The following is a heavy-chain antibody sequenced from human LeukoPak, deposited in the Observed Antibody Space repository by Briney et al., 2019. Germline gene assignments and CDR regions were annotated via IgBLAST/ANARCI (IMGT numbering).Heavy chain of an antibody. CDR3: ARPVFPAAARWFDP. J-gene: IGHJ5*02. CDR1: GGSFSGYY. Sequence: SETLSLTCAVYGGSFSGYYWSWIRQPPGKGLEWIGEINHSGSTNYNPSLKSRVTISVDTSKTQFSLKLSSVTAADTAVYYCARPVFPAAARWFDPWSEATLVTVSS. D-gene: IGHD6-13*01. CDR2: INHSGST. V-gene: IGHV4-34*01.